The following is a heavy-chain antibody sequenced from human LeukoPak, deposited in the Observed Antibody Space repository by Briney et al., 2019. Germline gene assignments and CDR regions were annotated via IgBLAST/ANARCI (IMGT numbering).Heavy chain of an antibody. J-gene: IGHJ6*03. D-gene: IGHD5-12*01. CDR2: IYYSGST. CDR1: GGSISNYY. Sequence: PSETLSLTCTVSGGSISNYYWSWIRQPPGKGLEWIGYIYYSGSTNCNPSLKSRVTISVDTSKNQFSLKLRSVTAADTAVYYCASSTLRGYYDYYYDMDGWGKGTTVTVSS. V-gene: IGHV4-59*01. CDR3: ASSTLRGYYDYYYDMDG.